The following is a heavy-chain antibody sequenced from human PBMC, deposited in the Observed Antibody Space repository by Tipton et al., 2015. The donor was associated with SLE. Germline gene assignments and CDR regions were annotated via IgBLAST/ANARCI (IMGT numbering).Heavy chain of an antibody. CDR1: GFTFSGSY. D-gene: IGHD4-17*01. V-gene: IGHV3-7*01. J-gene: IGHJ4*02. CDR2: IKEDGSEN. Sequence: QLVQSGGGLVQPGGSLRLSCAASGFTFSGSYMTWVRQSPGKGLEWVAIIKEDGSENNYVDSVKGRFTISRDNTKNSVYLQMNSLRAEDTATYYCARDPAYGALDFWGQGTLVTVSS. CDR3: ARDPAYGALDF.